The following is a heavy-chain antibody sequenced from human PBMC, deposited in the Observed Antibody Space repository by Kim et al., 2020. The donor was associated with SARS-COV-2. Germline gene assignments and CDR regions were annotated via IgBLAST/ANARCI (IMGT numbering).Heavy chain of an antibody. D-gene: IGHD3-22*01. Sequence: ASVKVSCKASGYTFTSYYMHWARQAPGQGLEWMGIINPSGGSTSYAQKFQGRVTMTRDTSTSTVYMELSSLRSEDTAVYYCARDQGVYYYEPRRAFDIWGQGTMVTVSS. CDR1: GYTFTSYY. CDR2: INPSGGST. J-gene: IGHJ3*02. CDR3: ARDQGVYYYEPRRAFDI. V-gene: IGHV1-46*01.